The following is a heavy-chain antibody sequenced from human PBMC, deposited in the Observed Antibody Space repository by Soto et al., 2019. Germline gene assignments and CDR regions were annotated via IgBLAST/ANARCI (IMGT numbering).Heavy chain of an antibody. V-gene: IGHV1-2*04. Sequence: RPSVKVSCXASGYSFTDYHIHWVRQAPGQGLEWLGRINPKSGGTSTAQKFQGWVTMTTDTSISTASMELTRLTSDDTAIYYCARGDSTDCSNGVCSFFYNHDMDVWGQGTTVTVSS. CDR2: INPKSGGT. CDR3: ARGDSTDCSNGVCSFFYNHDMDV. D-gene: IGHD2-8*01. CDR1: GYSFTDYH. J-gene: IGHJ6*02.